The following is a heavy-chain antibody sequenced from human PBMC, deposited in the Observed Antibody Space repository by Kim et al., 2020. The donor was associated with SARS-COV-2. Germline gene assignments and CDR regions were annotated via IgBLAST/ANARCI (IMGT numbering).Heavy chain of an antibody. D-gene: IGHD3-22*01. J-gene: IGHJ3*02. V-gene: IGHV4-34*01. Sequence: YTPSLKSRVTISVDTSKNQFSLKLSSVTAADTAVYYCARGGTMMPYAFDIWGQGTMVTVSS. CDR3: ARGGTMMPYAFDI.